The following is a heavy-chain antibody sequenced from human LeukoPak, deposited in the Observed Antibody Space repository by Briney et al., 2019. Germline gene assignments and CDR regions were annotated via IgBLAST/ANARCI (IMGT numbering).Heavy chain of an antibody. CDR1: GFTFSSYA. J-gene: IGHJ4*02. D-gene: IGHD3-22*01. Sequence: GGSLRLSCAASGFTFSSYAMSWVRQAPGKGLEWVSAISGSGGSTYYADSVKGRFTISRDNSNNTLYLQMNSLGAEDTAAYYCAKGGYYDSSGYYLIDYWGQGTLVTVSS. CDR2: ISGSGGST. CDR3: AKGGYYDSSGYYLIDY. V-gene: IGHV3-23*01.